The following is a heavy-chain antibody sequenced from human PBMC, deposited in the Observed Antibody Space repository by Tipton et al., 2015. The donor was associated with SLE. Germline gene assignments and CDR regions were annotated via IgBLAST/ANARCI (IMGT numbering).Heavy chain of an antibody. CDR2: MYYSGST. V-gene: IGHV4-39*01. CDR3: VVGITIFGVSSGAFDI. D-gene: IGHD3-3*01. J-gene: IGHJ3*02. CDR1: GGSISSSSYY. Sequence: TLSLTCTVSGGSISSSSYYWGWIRQPPGKGLEWIGSMYYSGSTYYNPSLKSRVTISVDTSKNQFSLKLSSVTAADTAVYYCVVGITIFGVSSGAFDIWGQGTMVTVSS.